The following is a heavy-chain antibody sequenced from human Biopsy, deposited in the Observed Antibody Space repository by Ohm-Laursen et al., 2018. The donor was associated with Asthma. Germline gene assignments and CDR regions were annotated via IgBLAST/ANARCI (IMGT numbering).Heavy chain of an antibody. J-gene: IGHJ6*02. V-gene: IGHV1-18*01. CDR1: GYTFNSAG. CDR2: ISVYNGNT. D-gene: IGHD3-10*01. CDR3: ARAVDYSHYYGIDV. Sequence: ASVKVSCKPSGYTFNSAGITWVRQAPGQGLEWMGWISVYNGNTKVAQKLQDRVTMITDTSTSTAYMELRSLRSDDRAVYFCARAVDYSHYYGIDVWGQGTTVTVS.